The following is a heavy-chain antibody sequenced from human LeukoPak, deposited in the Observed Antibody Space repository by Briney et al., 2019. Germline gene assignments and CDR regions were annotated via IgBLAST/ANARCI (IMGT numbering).Heavy chain of an antibody. CDR1: GYSFTGYY. J-gene: IGHJ5*02. CDR3: ARVARGRYCSSTSCYEDWFDP. D-gene: IGHD2-2*01. CDR2: INPNSGGT. Sequence: ASVKVSCKASGYSFTGYYMHWVRQAPGQGLGWMGWINPNSGGTNYAQKFQGRVTMTRDTSISTAYMELSRLRSDDTAVYYCARVARGRYCSSTSCYEDWFDPWGQGTLVTVSS. V-gene: IGHV1-2*02.